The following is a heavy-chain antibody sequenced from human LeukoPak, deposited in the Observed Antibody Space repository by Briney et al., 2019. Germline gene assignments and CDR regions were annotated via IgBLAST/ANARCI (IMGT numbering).Heavy chain of an antibody. CDR1: GFTFSSYG. CDR2: IRYDGSNK. CDR3: ARGREYNWNDVGWFDP. V-gene: IGHV3-30*02. Sequence: QTGGSLRLSCAASGFTFSSYGMHWVRQAPGKGLEWVAFIRYDGSNKYYADSVKGRFTISRDNSKNTLYLQMNSLRAEDTAVYYCARGREYNWNDVGWFDPWGQGTLVTVSS. J-gene: IGHJ5*02. D-gene: IGHD1-20*01.